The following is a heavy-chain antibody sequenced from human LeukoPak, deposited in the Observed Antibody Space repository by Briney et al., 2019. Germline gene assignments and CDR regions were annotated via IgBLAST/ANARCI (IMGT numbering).Heavy chain of an antibody. Sequence: ASVKVSCKASGYTFTSYGISWVRQAPGQGLEWMGWISAYNGNTNYAQKLQGRVTMTTDTSTSTAYMELRSLRSDDTAVYYRARDPLRYCSGGSCSRFDPWGQGTLVTVSS. CDR2: ISAYNGNT. D-gene: IGHD2-15*01. CDR1: GYTFTSYG. V-gene: IGHV1-18*01. CDR3: ARDPLRYCSGGSCSRFDP. J-gene: IGHJ5*02.